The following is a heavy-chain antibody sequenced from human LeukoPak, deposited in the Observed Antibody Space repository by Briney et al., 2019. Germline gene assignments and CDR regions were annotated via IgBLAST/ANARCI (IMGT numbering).Heavy chain of an antibody. V-gene: IGHV4-4*02. CDR3: ASGGLVSRYLDH. J-gene: IGHJ4*02. CDR1: GGSITSSTW. D-gene: IGHD3-9*01. CDR2: VFYSGST. Sequence: PSETLSLTCAVSGGSITSSTWWTWVRQPPGKGLDWIGEVFYSGSTNSNPSPKSRLTMSVDESKHEFSLRLTAVTAADTAVYYCASGGLVSRYLDHWGQGALVNVSP.